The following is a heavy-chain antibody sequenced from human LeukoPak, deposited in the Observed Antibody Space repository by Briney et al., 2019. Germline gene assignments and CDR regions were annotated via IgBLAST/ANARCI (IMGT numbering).Heavy chain of an antibody. J-gene: IGHJ4*02. D-gene: IGHD4-17*01. V-gene: IGHV3-21*01. CDR1: GFTFSSYS. Sequence: GGSLRLSCAASGFTFSSYSMNWVRQAPGKGLEWVSSISSSSSYIYYADSVKGRFTISRDNAKNSLYLQMNSLRAEDTAVYYCARVNTVTGPFDYWGQGTLVTVSS. CDR3: ARVNTVTGPFDY. CDR2: ISSSSSYI.